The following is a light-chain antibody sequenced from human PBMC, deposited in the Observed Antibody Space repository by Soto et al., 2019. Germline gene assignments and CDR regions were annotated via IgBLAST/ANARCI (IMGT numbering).Light chain of an antibody. CDR2: AAS. CDR1: QSITNY. V-gene: IGKV1-8*01. CDR3: QQYYSYPRT. Sequence: AIQMTQSPSSLSASVGYRFTITCRASQSITNYLNWYQQKPGKAPKLLIYAASTLQSGVPSRFRGSGSGTDFTLTISCLQSEDFATYYCQQYYSYPRTFGQGTKVDIK. J-gene: IGKJ1*01.